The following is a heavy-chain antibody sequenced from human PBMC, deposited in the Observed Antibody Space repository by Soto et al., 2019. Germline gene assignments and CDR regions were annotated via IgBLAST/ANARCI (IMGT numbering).Heavy chain of an antibody. D-gene: IGHD1-20*01. J-gene: IGHJ4*02. CDR2: IYYSGST. CDR3: SKHNSRYTINYKPNLDY. CDR1: GGSISSYY. V-gene: IGHV4-59*01. Sequence: PSETLSLTCTFSGGSISSYYWSLIRQPPGKGLEWIGYIYYSGSTNYNPSLKSRVTISVDTSKNQFSLKLSSVTAADTAVYYFSKHNSRYTINYKPNLDYWVQGTLVTVSS.